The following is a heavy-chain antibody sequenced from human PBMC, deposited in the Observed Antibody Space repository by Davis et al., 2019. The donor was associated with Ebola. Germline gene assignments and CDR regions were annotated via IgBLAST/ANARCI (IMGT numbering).Heavy chain of an antibody. CDR2: VILKSGAT. CDR1: GYTFTDYN. V-gene: IGHV1-2*06. D-gene: IGHD4-11*01. Sequence: ASVKVSCNASGYTFTDYNIHWMRPAPGQGLEWLGRVILKSGATNYAQKFQGRVTMTRDTSISTVYMELSSLRYDDTADYYCARGHNYAHEYWGQGTLVTVSS. CDR3: ARGHNYAHEY. J-gene: IGHJ4*02.